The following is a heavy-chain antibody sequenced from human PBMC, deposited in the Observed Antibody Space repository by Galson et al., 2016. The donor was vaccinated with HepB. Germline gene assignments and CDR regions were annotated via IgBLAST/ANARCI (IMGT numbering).Heavy chain of an antibody. Sequence: SVKVSCKASGYTFTSYGISWVRQAPGQGLEWMGWISAYNGNTNYAQKLQGRVTMTTDTSTSTAYMELRSLKSDDTAVYYCARDGLRLLEWLSPHWHFDLWGRGTLVTVSS. CDR3: ARDGLRLLEWLSPHWHFDL. J-gene: IGHJ2*01. D-gene: IGHD3-3*01. CDR1: GYTFTSYG. V-gene: IGHV1-18*01. CDR2: ISAYNGNT.